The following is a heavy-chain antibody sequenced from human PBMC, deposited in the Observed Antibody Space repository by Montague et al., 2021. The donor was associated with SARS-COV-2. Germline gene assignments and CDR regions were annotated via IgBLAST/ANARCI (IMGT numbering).Heavy chain of an antibody. Sequence: SLRLSCAASGFTFSSYAMSWFRQAPGKGLEWVSAISGSGGSTYYADSVKGRFTISRDNSKNTLYLQMNSLRAEDTAVYYCAKGGERITMIVVVITLADFDYWGQGTLVTVSS. CDR1: GFTFSSYA. J-gene: IGHJ4*02. V-gene: IGHV3-23*01. CDR3: AKGGERITMIVVVITLADFDY. CDR2: ISGSGGST. D-gene: IGHD3-22*01.